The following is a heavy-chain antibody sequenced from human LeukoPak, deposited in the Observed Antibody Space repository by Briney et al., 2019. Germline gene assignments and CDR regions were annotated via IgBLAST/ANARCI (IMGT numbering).Heavy chain of an antibody. CDR1: GGSISGYY. CDR2: INHSGST. CDR3: ARGSGSLEPVDY. Sequence: SETLSLTCAVYGGSISGYYWSWIRQPPGKGLEWIGEINHSGSTNYNPSLKSRVTISVDTSKNQFSLKLSSVTAADTAVYYCARGSGSLEPVDYWGQGTLVTVSS. V-gene: IGHV4-34*01. D-gene: IGHD1-26*01. J-gene: IGHJ4*02.